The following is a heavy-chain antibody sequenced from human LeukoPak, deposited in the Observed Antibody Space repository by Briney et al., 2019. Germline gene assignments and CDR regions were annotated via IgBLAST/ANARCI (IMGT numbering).Heavy chain of an antibody. V-gene: IGHV3-21*01. Sequence: GGSLRLSCAASGFTFSSYSMNWVRQAPGKGLEWVSSISSSSSYIYYADSVKGRFTISRDNAKNSLYLQMNSLRAEDTAVYYCARDEVAAAYEESAFDIWGQGTMVTVSS. CDR2: ISSSSSYI. D-gene: IGHD6-13*01. CDR3: ARDEVAAAYEESAFDI. CDR1: GFTFSSYS. J-gene: IGHJ3*02.